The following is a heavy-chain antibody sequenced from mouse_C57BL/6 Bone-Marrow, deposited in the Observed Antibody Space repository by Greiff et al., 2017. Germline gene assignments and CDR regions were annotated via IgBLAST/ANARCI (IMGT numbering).Heavy chain of an antibody. CDR1: GFTFSDYG. J-gene: IGHJ4*01. Sequence: EVQLVESGGGLVQPGGSLKLSCAASGFTFSDYGMAWVRQAPRQGPEWVAFISNLAYSIYYANTLTGRITISRENAKNTLYLEMSSLRSEDTAMFYCARPSPYYYAMDYWGQGTSVTVSS. CDR2: ISNLAYSI. CDR3: ARPSPYYYAMDY. V-gene: IGHV5-15*01.